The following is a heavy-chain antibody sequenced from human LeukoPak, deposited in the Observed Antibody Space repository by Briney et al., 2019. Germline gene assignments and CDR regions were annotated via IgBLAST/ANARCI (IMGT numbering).Heavy chain of an antibody. D-gene: IGHD1-14*01. CDR3: AKGDDIRKHPTRAYYFDI. Sequence: PGGSLRLSCAASGFIFSRHAMGWVRQAPGKGLEWVSTTGLESVHTLCADSVQGRFTVSRDNSRNTLDLQMDNLRVDDTAVYYCAKGDDIRKHPTRAYYFDIWGQGTLVTVSS. J-gene: IGHJ4*02. CDR1: GFIFSRHA. CDR2: TGLESVHT. V-gene: IGHV3-23*01.